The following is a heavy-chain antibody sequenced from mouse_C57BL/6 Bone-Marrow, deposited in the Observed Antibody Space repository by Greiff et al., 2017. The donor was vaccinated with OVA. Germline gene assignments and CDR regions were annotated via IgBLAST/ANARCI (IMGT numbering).Heavy chain of an antibody. CDR1: GFTFSDYG. CDR2: ISSGSSTI. Sequence: EVQGVESGGGLVKPGGSLKLSCAASGFTFSDYGMHWVRQAPEKGLEWVAYISSGSSTIYYADTVTGRFTISRDNAKNTLFLQMTSLRSEDTAMYYCAKGGYSNYNYAMDYWGQGTSVTVSS. J-gene: IGHJ4*01. D-gene: IGHD2-5*01. CDR3: AKGGYSNYNYAMDY. V-gene: IGHV5-17*01.